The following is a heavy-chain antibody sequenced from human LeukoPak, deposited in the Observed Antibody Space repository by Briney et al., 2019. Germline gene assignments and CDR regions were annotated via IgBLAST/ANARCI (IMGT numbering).Heavy chain of an antibody. CDR1: GGSISSYY. CDR2: IYTSGST. J-gene: IGHJ3*02. D-gene: IGHD2-2*01. CDR3: ARLELGYCSSTSCYAFDI. V-gene: IGHV4-4*07. Sequence: SETLSLTCTVSGGSISSYYWSWIRQPAGKGLEWIGRIYTSGSTNYNPSLKSRVTMSVDTSKNQFSLKLSSVTAADTAVYYCARLELGYCSSTSCYAFDIWGQGTMVTVSS.